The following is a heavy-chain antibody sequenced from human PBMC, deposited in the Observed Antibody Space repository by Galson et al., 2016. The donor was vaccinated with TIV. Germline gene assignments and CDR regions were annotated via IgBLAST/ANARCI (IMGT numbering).Heavy chain of an antibody. V-gene: IGHV5-10-1*01. Sequence: QSGAEVKKPGESLRISCKTSGYSFTNYWITWVRQMPGKGLEWMGRIDSRDSYTNYSPTFEGHVTISTDKSISTASLQWTSLKASDSAIYYCARSASAGSGWVDPWGQGTRVTVSS. D-gene: IGHD3-10*01. CDR2: IDSRDSYT. J-gene: IGHJ5*02. CDR3: ARSASAGSGWVDP. CDR1: GYSFTNYW.